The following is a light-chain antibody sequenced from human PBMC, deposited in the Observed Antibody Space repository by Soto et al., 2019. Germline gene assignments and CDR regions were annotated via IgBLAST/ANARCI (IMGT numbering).Light chain of an antibody. Sequence: DMQMTQSPSSLSASVGDRVTITCRASQSISSYLNWYQQKPGKAPKLLIYAASSLQSGVPSRFSGSGSGTDFTLTISSLQPEDFATYYCQQRYSTPRTFGQGTKVDIK. V-gene: IGKV1-39*01. CDR1: QSISSY. CDR3: QQRYSTPRT. J-gene: IGKJ1*01. CDR2: AAS.